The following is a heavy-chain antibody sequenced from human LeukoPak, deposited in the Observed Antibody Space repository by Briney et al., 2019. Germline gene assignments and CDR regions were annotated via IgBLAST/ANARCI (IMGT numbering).Heavy chain of an antibody. Sequence: GGSLRLSCAASGFTFSSYAMSWVRQAPGKGLEWVAVIWYDGSNEYYADSVKGRFTISRDNSKNTLYLQMNSLRAEDTAVYYCAKDLTTGTLSSDCWGQGTLVTVSS. CDR3: AKDLTTGTLSSDC. V-gene: IGHV3-33*06. CDR2: IWYDGSNE. CDR1: GFTFSSYA. D-gene: IGHD1-1*01. J-gene: IGHJ4*02.